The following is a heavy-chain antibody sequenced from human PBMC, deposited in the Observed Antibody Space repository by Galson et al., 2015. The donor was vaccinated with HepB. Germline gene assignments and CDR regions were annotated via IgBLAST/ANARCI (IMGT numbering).Heavy chain of an antibody. J-gene: IGHJ4*02. CDR2: VKSGSGST. D-gene: IGHD3-9*01. Sequence: SVKVYCKASGYTYTSYDINWVRQASGHGLEWMGWVKSGSGSTGFAQKFYETVSLSRNTSIGTAYMELSRLRSDDTAVYYCTRGYRVLGYFDRSSPPQYYFDNWGQGTLVTVSP. V-gene: IGHV1-8*01. CDR3: TRGYRVLGYFDRSSPPQYYFDN. CDR1: GYTYTSYD.